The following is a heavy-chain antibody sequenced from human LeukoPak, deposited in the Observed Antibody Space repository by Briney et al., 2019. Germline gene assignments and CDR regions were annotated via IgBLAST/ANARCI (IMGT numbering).Heavy chain of an antibody. J-gene: IGHJ4*02. D-gene: IGHD1-26*01. CDR1: GGSISTYY. Sequence: PSETLSLTCSVSGGSISTYYWSWIRQPPGKGLEWIGHIYDSGSTNYNPSLKSRVTISVDTSKNQFSLKLTSVTAADTAVYYCARELLGAPTPGAYWGQGTLVTVSS. CDR3: ARELLGAPTPGAY. V-gene: IGHV4-59*01. CDR2: IYDSGST.